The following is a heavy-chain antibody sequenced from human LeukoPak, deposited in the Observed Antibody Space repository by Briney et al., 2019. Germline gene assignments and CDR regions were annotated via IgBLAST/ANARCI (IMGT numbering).Heavy chain of an antibody. CDR2: IYSGGST. CDR1: GFTFNNYA. Sequence: GGSLRLSCAASGFTFNNYAMSWVRQAPGKGLEWVSVIYSGGSTYYADSVKGRFTISRDNSKNTLYLQMNSLRAEDTAVYYCARDRSGSYLDAFDIWGQGTMVTVSS. CDR3: ARDRSGSYLDAFDI. V-gene: IGHV3-53*01. D-gene: IGHD1-26*01. J-gene: IGHJ3*02.